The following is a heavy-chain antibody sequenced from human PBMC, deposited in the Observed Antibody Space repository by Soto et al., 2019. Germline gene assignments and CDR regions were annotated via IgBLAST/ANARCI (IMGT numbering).Heavy chain of an antibody. V-gene: IGHV3-23*01. CDR1: GFTFSNYA. Sequence: WGSLRLSCAASGFTFSNYAMAWVRQAPGKGLDWLSVIGGGADGTYYADSVKGRFTISRDNSKNVLYLQMNSLRAEDTAVYYCAKGRPGGGGQAFDSWGQGTLVTVSS. J-gene: IGHJ4*02. D-gene: IGHD3-16*01. CDR2: IGGGADGT. CDR3: AKGRPGGGGQAFDS.